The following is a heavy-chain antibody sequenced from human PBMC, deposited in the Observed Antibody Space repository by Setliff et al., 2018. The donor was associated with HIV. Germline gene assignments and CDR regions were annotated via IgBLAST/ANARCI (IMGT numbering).Heavy chain of an antibody. CDR3: ARHSHYDRSGYYYHKMPDDAFDI. V-gene: IGHV5-51*01. CDR1: GYSFTSYW. CDR2: IYPGDSEI. J-gene: IGHJ3*02. D-gene: IGHD3-22*01. Sequence: PGESLKISCKGSGYSFTSYWIGWVRQLPGKGLEWMGIIYPGDSEIGYSPSFQGQVTISADKSISTAFLQWSSLKASDTAMYYCARHSHYDRSGYYYHKMPDDAFDIWGQGTMVTVSS.